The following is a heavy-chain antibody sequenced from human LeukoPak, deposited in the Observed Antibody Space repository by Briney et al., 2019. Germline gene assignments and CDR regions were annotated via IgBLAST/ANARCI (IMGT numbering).Heavy chain of an antibody. D-gene: IGHD3-22*01. CDR2: INPNSGGT. CDR3: ASLYYYDSSGFDY. V-gene: IGHV1-2*02. J-gene: IGHJ4*02. CDR1: GYTFTGYY. Sequence: ASVKVSCKASGYTFTGYYMHWVRQAPGQGLEWMGWINPNSGGTNYAQKFQGRVTMTRDTSISTAYMELSRLRSDDTAVYYCASLYYYDSSGFDYWGQGTLVIVSS.